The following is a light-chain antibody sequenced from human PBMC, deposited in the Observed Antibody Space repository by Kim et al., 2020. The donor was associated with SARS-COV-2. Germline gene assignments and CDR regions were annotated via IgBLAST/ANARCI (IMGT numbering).Light chain of an antibody. V-gene: IGLV2-14*03. J-gene: IGLJ3*02. Sequence: QSALTQPASVSGSPGQSITISCTGISSDAGAYNYVSWYQQHPGKAPKLMIYGVSNRPSGVSNRFSGSKSGNTASLTISGLQAEDEADYYCSSYTSSSTWVFGGGTKVTVL. CDR2: GVS. CDR3: SSYTSSSTWV. CDR1: SSDAGAYNY.